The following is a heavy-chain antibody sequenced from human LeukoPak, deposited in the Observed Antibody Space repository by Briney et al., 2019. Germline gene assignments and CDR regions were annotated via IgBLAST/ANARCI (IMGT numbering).Heavy chain of an antibody. CDR3: AKYYAFLSGYSQHYYYMDV. V-gene: IGHV3-23*01. J-gene: IGHJ6*03. Sequence: GGSLRLSWAASGFTFSSSGMSWVRQAAGKGLDWVSVISGSGNYAYYADSVKGRFTISRDNSKNTLYLQMNSLRAEDTAVYYCAKYYAFLSGYSQHYYYMDVWGKGTTVTVSS. D-gene: IGHD3-3*01. CDR2: ISGSGNYA. CDR1: GFTFSSSG.